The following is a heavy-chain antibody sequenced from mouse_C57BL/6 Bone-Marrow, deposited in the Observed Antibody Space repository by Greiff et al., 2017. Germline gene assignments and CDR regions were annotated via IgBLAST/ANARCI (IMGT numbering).Heavy chain of an antibody. Sequence: EVMLVESGGGLVKPGGSLKLSCAASGFTFSSYAMSWVRQTPEKRLEWVATISDGGSYTYYPDNVKGRFTISRDNATNNLYLQMSHLKSEDTAMYYCARDWDYYGSSYDYFDYWGQGTTLTGSS. CDR3: ARDWDYYGSSYDYFDY. D-gene: IGHD1-1*01. J-gene: IGHJ2*01. V-gene: IGHV5-4*01. CDR2: ISDGGSYT. CDR1: GFTFSSYA.